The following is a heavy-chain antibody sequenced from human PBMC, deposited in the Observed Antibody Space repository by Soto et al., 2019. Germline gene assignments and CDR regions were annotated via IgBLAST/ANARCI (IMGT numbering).Heavy chain of an antibody. J-gene: IGHJ5*02. Sequence: GGSLRLSCAASRVTFSSYAMSWVRQATGKGLEWVSAISGSGGSTYYADSVKGRFTISRDNSKNTLYLQMNSLRAEDTAVYYCAKDLLYRGNHNWLDPWGQGTLVTVSS. V-gene: IGHV3-23*01. D-gene: IGHD3-10*01. CDR1: RVTFSSYA. CDR3: AKDLLYRGNHNWLDP. CDR2: ISGSGGST.